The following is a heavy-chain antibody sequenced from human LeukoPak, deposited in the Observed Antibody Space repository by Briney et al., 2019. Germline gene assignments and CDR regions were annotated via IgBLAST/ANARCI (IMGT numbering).Heavy chain of an antibody. D-gene: IGHD6-13*01. CDR1: GGTFSSYA. CDR2: IIPIFGTA. J-gene: IGHJ4*02. CDR3: ASIAAADFYLDY. Sequence: ASVKASYKASGGTFSSYAISWVRQAPGQGLEWMGGIIPIFGTANYAQKFQGRVTITADESTSTAYMELRSLRSDDTAVYYCASIAAADFYLDYWGQGTLVTVSS. V-gene: IGHV1-69*13.